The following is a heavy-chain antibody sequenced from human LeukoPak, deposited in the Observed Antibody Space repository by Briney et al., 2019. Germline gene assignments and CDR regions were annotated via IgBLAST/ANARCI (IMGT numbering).Heavy chain of an antibody. D-gene: IGHD3-9*01. CDR1: GGSINSNNYY. CDR3: ARILTGYYKDY. V-gene: IGHV4-39*01. J-gene: IGHJ4*02. Sequence: SETLSLTCTVSGGSINSNNYYWGWIRQPPGKGLEWIGSIYSSGSAYYNPSLKSRVTISVDTSKNQFSLKLSSVTAADTAVYYCARILTGYYKDYWGQGTLVTVSS. CDR2: IYSSGSA.